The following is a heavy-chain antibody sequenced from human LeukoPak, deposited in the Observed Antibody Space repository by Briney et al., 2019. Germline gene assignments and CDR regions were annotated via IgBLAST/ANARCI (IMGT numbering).Heavy chain of an antibody. CDR3: AKTGSSGYYYVDY. Sequence: SVKVSCKASGYTFTGYYMHWVRQAPGQGLEWMGRIIPILGIANYAQKFQGRVTITADKSTSTAYMELSSLRSEDTAVYYCAKTGSSGYYYVDYWGQGTLVTVSS. J-gene: IGHJ4*02. D-gene: IGHD3-22*01. CDR2: IIPILGIA. CDR1: GYTFTGYY. V-gene: IGHV1-69*02.